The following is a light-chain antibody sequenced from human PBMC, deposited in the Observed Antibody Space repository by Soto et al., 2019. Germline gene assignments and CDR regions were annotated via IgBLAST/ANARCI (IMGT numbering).Light chain of an antibody. CDR2: GAS. CDR1: QSVSSSY. J-gene: IGKJ3*01. CDR3: QQYGSSPFT. V-gene: IGKV3-20*01. Sequence: IVLTQSPGTLSLSPGERATLSCRASQSVSSSYLAWYQQKPGQAPRRLSYGASSRATGIPDRFSGSGSGTDFTLTISRLEPEDFAVYYCQQYGSSPFTFGPGTKVDIK.